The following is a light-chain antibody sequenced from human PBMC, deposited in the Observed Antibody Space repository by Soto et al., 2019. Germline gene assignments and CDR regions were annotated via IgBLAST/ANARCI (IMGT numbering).Light chain of an antibody. CDR1: SSDVGGFDY. Sequence: QSVLTQPASVSGSPGQSITISCTGTSSDVGGFDYASWYQQHPGKAPKLMIYDVINRPSGVSDRFSGSKSANTASLTISGLQAEDEAHYYCSSFTSSTTEVFGGGTKVTVL. CDR3: SSFTSSTTEV. CDR2: DVI. V-gene: IGLV2-14*03. J-gene: IGLJ2*01.